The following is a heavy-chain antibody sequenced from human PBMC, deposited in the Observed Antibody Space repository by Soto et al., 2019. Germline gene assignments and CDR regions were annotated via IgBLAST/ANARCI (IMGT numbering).Heavy chain of an antibody. D-gene: IGHD2-21*01. J-gene: IGHJ4*02. CDR2: ISGSGRSA. V-gene: IGHV3-23*01. CDR1: GFSFAGYP. CDR3: AREQHIRECGGFDFDY. Sequence: EVQVLGSGGDLVQPGGSLRLSCAASGFSFAGYPMSWVRQAPGRGLEGVSDISGSGRSAYHADTVQGRFTISRDNSKNTLSLKMSSLRVEETAIYYCAREQHIRECGGFDFDYWGQGIPVTVSS.